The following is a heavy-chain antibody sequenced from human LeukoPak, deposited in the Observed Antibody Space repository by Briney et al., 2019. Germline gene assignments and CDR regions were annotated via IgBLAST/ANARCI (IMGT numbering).Heavy chain of an antibody. CDR3: ARGPGYYYEGSQGFDN. Sequence: SEALSLTCTVSGGSLSGSSFYWGWTRHPPGKGLEWIRSIYYSGSTYYNTSLKSRVTISVDTSKNQFSLKLSSVTAADTAVYYCARGPGYYYEGSQGFDNWGQGALVTVSS. CDR2: IYYSGST. D-gene: IGHD3-22*01. J-gene: IGHJ4*02. CDR1: GGSLSGSSFY. V-gene: IGHV4-39*01.